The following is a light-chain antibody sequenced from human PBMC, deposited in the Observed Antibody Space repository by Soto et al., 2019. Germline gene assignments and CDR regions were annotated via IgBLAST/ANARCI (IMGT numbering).Light chain of an antibody. CDR3: SSYTSSRTL. J-gene: IGLJ1*01. CDR1: SSDVGGYNY. Sequence: QSALTQPASVSGSPGQSITISCTGTSSDVGGYNYVSWYQQHPGKAPKLMIYEVSNRPSGVSNRFSGSKSGNTASLTISGLQAEDEADYYCSSYTSSRTLFGTGTKLTVL. V-gene: IGLV2-14*01. CDR2: EVS.